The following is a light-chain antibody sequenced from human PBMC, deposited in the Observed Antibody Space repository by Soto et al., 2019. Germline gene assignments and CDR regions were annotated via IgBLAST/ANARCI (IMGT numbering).Light chain of an antibody. CDR2: DAS. CDR3: QHYDNLLLT. CDR1: QDINTY. Sequence: DIQMTQSPSSLSASVGDRVTITCQASQDINTYLNWYQQKPGKAPNLLIYDASKLETGVPSRFSGGGSGTDFTFSVTSLQHDDFATYFCQHYDNLLLTFGGGTKV. V-gene: IGKV1-33*01. J-gene: IGKJ4*01.